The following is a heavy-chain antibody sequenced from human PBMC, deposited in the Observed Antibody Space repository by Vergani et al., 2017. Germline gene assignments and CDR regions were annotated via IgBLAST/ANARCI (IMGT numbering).Heavy chain of an antibody. CDR2: IKKDGSEK. CDR3: AKGPYDYVWGIYFHFDY. V-gene: IGHV3-7*03. J-gene: IGHJ4*02. D-gene: IGHD3-16*01. CDR1: GFTFSSYW. Sequence: EVQLVESGGGLVKPGGSLRLSCAASGFTFSSYWMSWVRQAPGKGLEWVANIKKDGSEKYYVDSVKGRFTISRDNAKNSLYLQMNSLRSEDTAVYYCAKGPYDYVWGIYFHFDYWGQGTLVTVSS.